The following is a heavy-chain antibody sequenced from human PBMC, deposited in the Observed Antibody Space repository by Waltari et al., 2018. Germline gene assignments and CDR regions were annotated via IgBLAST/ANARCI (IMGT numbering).Heavy chain of an antibody. D-gene: IGHD6-13*01. CDR2: INPNSG. V-gene: IGHV1-2*02. J-gene: IGHJ4*02. CDR1: GYTFTGYY. Sequence: QVQLVQSGAEVKKPGASVKVSCKASGYTFTGYYMHWVRQAPGQGLEWMGWINPNSGDTSISTAYMELSRLRSDDTAVYYCARVASRVAAAGPFGYWGQGTLVTVSS. CDR3: ARVASRVAAAGPFGY.